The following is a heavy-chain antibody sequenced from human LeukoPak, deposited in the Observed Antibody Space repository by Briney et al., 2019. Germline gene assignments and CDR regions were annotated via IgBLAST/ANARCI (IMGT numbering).Heavy chain of an antibody. CDR3: ARDGWIPGDY. D-gene: IGHD5-12*01. CDR2: VSSTSSFI. CDR1: GFTFTSYS. V-gene: IGHV3-21*01. Sequence: PGGSLRLSCAASGFTFTSYSINWVRQALGKGLEWVSCVSSTSSFIYYADSVKGRFTISRDNAKNSLYLQMNSLRAEDTAVYYCARDGWIPGDYWGQGTLVTVSS. J-gene: IGHJ4*02.